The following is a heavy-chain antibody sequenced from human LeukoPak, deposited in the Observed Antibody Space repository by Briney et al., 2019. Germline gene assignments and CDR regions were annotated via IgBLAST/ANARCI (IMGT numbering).Heavy chain of an antibody. CDR3: ARGYSRSWFDP. CDR1: GFIFSNYA. J-gene: IGHJ5*02. CDR2: ITSDGSIT. V-gene: IGHV3-74*01. D-gene: IGHD1-14*01. Sequence: PGGSLRLSCAASGFIFSNYAMSWVRQAPGKGLVWVSRITSDGSITSYADSVKGRFTISRDNAKNTLYLQMNSLRAEDTAVYSCARGYSRSWFDPWGQGTLVTVSS.